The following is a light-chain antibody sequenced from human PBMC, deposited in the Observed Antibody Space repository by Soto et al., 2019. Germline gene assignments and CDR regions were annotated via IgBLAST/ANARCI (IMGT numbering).Light chain of an antibody. Sequence: DIQLTQSPSSLSASVGDRVTITCRASQVISNYLAWYQQKSGKDPKLLIYAASTLQSGVPSRFSGSGSGTDFTLTISCLQSEDFATYYCQQYYSFPWTFGQGTKVDI. CDR2: AAS. J-gene: IGKJ1*01. CDR3: QQYYSFPWT. V-gene: IGKV1-16*01. CDR1: QVISNY.